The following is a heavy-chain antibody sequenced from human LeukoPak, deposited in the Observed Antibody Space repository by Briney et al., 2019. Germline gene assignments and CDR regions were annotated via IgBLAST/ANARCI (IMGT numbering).Heavy chain of an antibody. Sequence: SETLSLTCTVSGGAISSYYWTWIRQPAGKGLEWIGRIYSSGSTNHNPSLKSRVTMSVDTSKNQFSLQLSSVTAADTAVYYCARGPEMATTYFDYWGQGILVTVSS. CDR1: GGAISSYY. V-gene: IGHV4-4*07. CDR3: ARGPEMATTYFDY. CDR2: IYSSGST. J-gene: IGHJ4*02. D-gene: IGHD5-24*01.